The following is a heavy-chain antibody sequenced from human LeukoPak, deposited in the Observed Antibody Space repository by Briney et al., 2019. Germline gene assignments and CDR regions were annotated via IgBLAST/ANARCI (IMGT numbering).Heavy chain of an antibody. V-gene: IGHV3-53*01. CDR3: AREGIRSYNSDY. CDR2: LFSGGAT. Sequence: GGSLRLSCAACGFTVSSTFMSWVRQAPGKGLEWVSILFSGGATYYADSVKGQFTISRDDSKNTLFLQMDSLTAEDTAVYYCAREGIRSYNSDYWGQGTLVTVSS. D-gene: IGHD1-26*01. J-gene: IGHJ4*02. CDR1: GFTVSSTF.